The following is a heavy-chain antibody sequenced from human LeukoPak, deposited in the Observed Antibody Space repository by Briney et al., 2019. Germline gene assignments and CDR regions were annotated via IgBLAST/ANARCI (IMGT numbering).Heavy chain of an antibody. J-gene: IGHJ4*02. V-gene: IGHV4-59*09. D-gene: IGHD3-22*01. Sequence: WILYISYTGTTKYPPSLKSRVTISVDKSKNQFSLKLSSVTAADTAVYYCARGDYYDSSGYYWGQGTLVTVSS. CDR2: ISYTGTT. CDR3: ARGDYYDSSGYY.